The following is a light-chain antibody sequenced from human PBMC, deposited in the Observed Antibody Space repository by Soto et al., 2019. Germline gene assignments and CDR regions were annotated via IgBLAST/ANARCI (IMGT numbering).Light chain of an antibody. CDR1: QRIGSSY. V-gene: IGKV3-20*01. Sequence: EIVLTQSPGTLSLSPGERATLSCRASQRIGSSYLAWYQQKPGQAPRLLIYGASSRATGIPDRFSGSGSGTDFTLTISRLELEDFAVYYCQQYGSSSLFTFGPGTKVDIK. CDR2: GAS. J-gene: IGKJ3*01. CDR3: QQYGSSSLFT.